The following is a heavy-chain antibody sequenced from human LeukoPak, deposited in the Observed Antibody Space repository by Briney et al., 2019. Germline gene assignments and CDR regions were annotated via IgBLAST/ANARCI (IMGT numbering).Heavy chain of an antibody. CDR3: ACNWNYRIELAPYRPPKS. CDR1: GGTFSSYA. J-gene: IGHJ4*02. Sequence: SVKVSCKASGGTFSSYAISWVRQAPGQGLEWMGGIIPIFGTANYAQKLQGRVTITADESTSTAYMELSSLRSEDTAVYYCACNWNYRIELAPYRPPKSWGQGTLVTVSS. CDR2: IIPIFGTA. V-gene: IGHV1-69*13. D-gene: IGHD1-7*01.